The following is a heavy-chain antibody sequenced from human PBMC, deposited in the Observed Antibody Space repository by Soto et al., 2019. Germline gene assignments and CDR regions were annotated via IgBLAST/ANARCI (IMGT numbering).Heavy chain of an antibody. Sequence: KTSETLSLTCAVYGGSFSAYYWSWIRQPPGKGLEWIGEINHSGGTSYNPSLKSRVTISVDTSKSQFSLKLTSVTAADRAVYYCARGSVDTVDGSGFYEYCGQGTRVTVSS. CDR1: GGSFSAYY. V-gene: IGHV4-34*01. D-gene: IGHD3-22*01. CDR3: ARGSVDTVDGSGFYEY. CDR2: INHSGGT. J-gene: IGHJ4*02.